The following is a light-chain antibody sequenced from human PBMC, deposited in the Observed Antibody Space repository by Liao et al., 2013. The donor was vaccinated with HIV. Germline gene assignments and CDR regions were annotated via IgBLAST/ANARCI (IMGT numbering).Light chain of an antibody. CDR2: KDS. J-gene: IGLJ1*01. CDR1: ALPKQY. CDR3: QTWDRSLGV. Sequence: SYELTQPPSVSVSPGQTARITCSGDALPKQYAYWYQQKPGQAPVLLIYKDSERPSGIPERFXGSSSGNTATLTISGTQAMDEADYYCQTWDRSLGVFGTGTKVTVL. V-gene: IGLV3-25*02.